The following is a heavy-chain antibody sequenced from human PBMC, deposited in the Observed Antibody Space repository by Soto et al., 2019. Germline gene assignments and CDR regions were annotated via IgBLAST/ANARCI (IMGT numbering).Heavy chain of an antibody. D-gene: IGHD6-25*01. CDR3: ATDPPTYHHSVKGGLKH. CDR2: INPSGGST. Sequence: ASVKVCCNASGYTFTSYYMHWVRQAPGQGLEWMGIINPSGGSTSYAQKFQGRVTMTRDTSTSTVYMELSSLRSEDTAVYYCATDPPTYHHSVKGGLKHWDEVTMVPVSP. CDR1: GYTFTSYY. V-gene: IGHV1-46*01. J-gene: IGHJ1*01.